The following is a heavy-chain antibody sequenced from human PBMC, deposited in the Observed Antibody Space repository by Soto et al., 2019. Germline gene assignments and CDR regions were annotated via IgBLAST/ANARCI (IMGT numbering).Heavy chain of an antibody. CDR2: ISLYSDGT. Sequence: ASVKVSCKSSRYTYSNYGITWVRQAPGQPLEWLGWISLYSDGTSYSQKFRGRVSMTTDTSTTTAYMELRSLRSDDTAVYYCARVVPGAEAWFGPWGQGTLVTVSS. J-gene: IGHJ5*02. CDR3: ARVVPGAEAWFGP. CDR1: RYTYSNYG. V-gene: IGHV1-18*01.